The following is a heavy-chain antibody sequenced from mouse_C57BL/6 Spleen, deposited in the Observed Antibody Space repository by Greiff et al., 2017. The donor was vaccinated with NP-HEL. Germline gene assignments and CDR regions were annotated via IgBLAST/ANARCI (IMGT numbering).Heavy chain of an antibody. Sequence: EVKLMESGPGLAKPSQTLSLTCSVTGYSITSDYWNWIRKFPGNKLEYMGYISYSGSTYYNPSLKSRISITRDTSKNQYYLQLNSVTTEDTATYYCARYPSDTHWYFDVWGTGTTVTVSS. CDR2: ISYSGST. J-gene: IGHJ1*03. V-gene: IGHV3-8*01. CDR1: GYSITSDY. CDR3: ARYPSDTHWYFDV.